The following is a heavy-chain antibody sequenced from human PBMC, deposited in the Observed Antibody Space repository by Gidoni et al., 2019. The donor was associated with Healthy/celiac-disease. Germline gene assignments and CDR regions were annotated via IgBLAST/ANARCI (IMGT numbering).Heavy chain of an antibody. CDR1: GFTFRSYA. CDR2: VSGSGGST. Sequence: EVQLLESGGGSVQPWGSLRLSCSAHGFTFRSYAMSWVRQAPGKGLEWVSAVSGSGGSTFYADSVKGRFTISRDNSKNTLYLQMNSLRAEDTAVYYCATSTVQLPYYYYYMDVWGKGTTVTVSS. V-gene: IGHV3-23*01. CDR3: ATSTVQLPYYYYYMDV. D-gene: IGHD4-4*01. J-gene: IGHJ6*03.